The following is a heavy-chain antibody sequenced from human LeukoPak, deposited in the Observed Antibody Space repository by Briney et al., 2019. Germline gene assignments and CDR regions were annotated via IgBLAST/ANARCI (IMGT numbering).Heavy chain of an antibody. CDR3: ARDRYSSGWFDY. CDR2: INPSGDRT. V-gene: IGHV1-46*01. D-gene: IGHD6-19*01. J-gene: IGHJ4*02. Sequence: ASVKVSCKASGYTFTSYYMHWVRQAPGQGLEWMGIINPSGDRTNYAQKFQGRVTMTRDMSTSTVYMELSSLRSEDTAVYYCARDRYSSGWFDYWGQGTLVSVSS. CDR1: GYTFTSYY.